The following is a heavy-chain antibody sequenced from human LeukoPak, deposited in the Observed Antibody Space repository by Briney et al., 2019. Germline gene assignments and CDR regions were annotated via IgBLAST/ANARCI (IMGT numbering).Heavy chain of an antibody. CDR2: LYYSWSS. CDR3: ARDQFVGSGWDDWYFDL. D-gene: IGHD6-19*01. J-gene: IGHJ2*01. V-gene: IGHV4-39*02. CDR1: GDSISSSNSY. Sequence: SETLSLTCTVSGDSISSSNSYRGWIRQPPGKGLEWIGSLYYSWSSYYNPSLKSRVTISADTSKNQFSLKLTSVTAADTAVYYCARDQFVGSGWDDWYFDLWGRGTLVTVSS.